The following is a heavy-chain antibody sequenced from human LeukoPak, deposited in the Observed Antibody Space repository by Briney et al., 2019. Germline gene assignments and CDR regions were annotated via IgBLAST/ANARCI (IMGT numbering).Heavy chain of an antibody. Sequence: GGSLRLSCAASGFTFSNAWMSWVRQAPGKVLEWIGRIKSKADGGTTDYAAPVKGRFTISRDDSKNTLYLQMNSLKTEDTAVYYCTTAPYCGGDCPPDFDLWGRGTLVTVSS. CDR3: TTAPYCGGDCPPDFDL. J-gene: IGHJ2*01. CDR1: GFTFSNAW. V-gene: IGHV3-15*01. D-gene: IGHD2-21*02. CDR2: IKSKADGGTT.